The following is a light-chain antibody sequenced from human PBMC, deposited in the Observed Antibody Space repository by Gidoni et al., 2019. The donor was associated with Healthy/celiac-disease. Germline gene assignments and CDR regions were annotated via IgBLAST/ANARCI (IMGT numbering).Light chain of an antibody. CDR1: QSVLYTSNNKNY. CDR2: CAS. J-gene: IGKJ2*01. CDR3: QQYYSTLMYT. V-gene: IGKV4-1*01. Sequence: DIVMTQSPDSLAVSLGERATINCKSSQSVLYTSNNKNYLAWYQQKPGQPPKLLIYCASTREAGVPDRFSGSGSGRDFTLTISSLQAVDVAVYYCQQYYSTLMYTFGQGTKLEIK.